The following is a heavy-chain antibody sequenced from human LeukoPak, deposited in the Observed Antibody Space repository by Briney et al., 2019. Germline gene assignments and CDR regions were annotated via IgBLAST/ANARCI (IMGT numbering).Heavy chain of an antibody. V-gene: IGHV3-7*01. Sequence: GGSLRLSCAASGFTFSSFWMSWVRQAPGKGLEWVANIKQDGSEKYYVDSVKGRFTISRDNAKNSLYLQMNSLRAEDTAVYYCARLQGLLWFGEALDYYFDYWGQGTLVTVSS. D-gene: IGHD3-10*01. CDR2: IKQDGSEK. CDR1: GFTFSSFW. J-gene: IGHJ4*02. CDR3: ARLQGLLWFGEALDYYFDY.